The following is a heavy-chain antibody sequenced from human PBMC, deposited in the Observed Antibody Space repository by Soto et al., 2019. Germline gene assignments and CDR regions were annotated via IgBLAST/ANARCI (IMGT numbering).Heavy chain of an antibody. V-gene: IGHV3-15*01. J-gene: IGHJ6*02. CDR3: ASGMVRDNYYGMDV. CDR1: GFTFTNAW. Sequence: EVQLVESGGGLVKPGGSLRLSCAASGFTFTNAWMSWVRQAPGKGLEGVGRIRSKTDGGTTAYAAPVKGRFTISRDDSKNTLYRQMNSLKTEDTAVYFCASGMVRDNYYGMDVWGQGTTVNVSS. D-gene: IGHD3-10*01. CDR2: IRSKTDGGTT.